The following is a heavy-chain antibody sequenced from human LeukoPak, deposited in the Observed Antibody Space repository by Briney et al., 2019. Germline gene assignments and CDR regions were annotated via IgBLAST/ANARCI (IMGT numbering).Heavy chain of an antibody. CDR1: GFTFSDYY. CDR2: ISSSGSTI. V-gene: IGHV3-11*01. Sequence: GGSLRLSCAASGFTFSDYYMSWIRQAPGKGLEWVSYISSSGSTIYYADSVKGRFTISRDNAKNSLYLQMNSLRAEDTAVYYCARRYSSSWYPSDYWGQGTLVTVSS. D-gene: IGHD6-13*01. J-gene: IGHJ4*02. CDR3: ARRYSSSWYPSDY.